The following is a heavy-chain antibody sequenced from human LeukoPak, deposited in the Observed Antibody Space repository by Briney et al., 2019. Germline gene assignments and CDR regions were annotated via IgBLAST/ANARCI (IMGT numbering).Heavy chain of an antibody. CDR3: GYSSGWLFDY. Sequence: GGSLRLSCAASGFTFSTYSMNWVRQAPGKGLEWVSYISSSSSTIYYADSVKGRFTISRDNAKNSLYLQMNSLRAEDTAVYYCGYSSGWLFDYWGQGALVTVSS. D-gene: IGHD6-19*01. J-gene: IGHJ4*02. V-gene: IGHV3-48*01. CDR2: ISSSSSTI. CDR1: GFTFSTYS.